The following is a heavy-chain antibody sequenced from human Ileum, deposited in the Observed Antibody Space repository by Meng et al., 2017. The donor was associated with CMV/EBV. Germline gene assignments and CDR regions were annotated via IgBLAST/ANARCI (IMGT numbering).Heavy chain of an antibody. J-gene: IGHJ4*01. CDR3: ARDLGIGTTFDY. Sequence: CIASGFTFRSYWMHWVRQAPGKGLVWVSRINSAGSTTTYTDSVKGRFTISRDNAKNTLYLEMNSLRVEDTAVYYCARDLGIGTTFDYWGHGSLVTVSS. CDR1: GFTFRSYW. V-gene: IGHV3-74*01. CDR2: INSAGSTT. D-gene: IGHD1-7*01.